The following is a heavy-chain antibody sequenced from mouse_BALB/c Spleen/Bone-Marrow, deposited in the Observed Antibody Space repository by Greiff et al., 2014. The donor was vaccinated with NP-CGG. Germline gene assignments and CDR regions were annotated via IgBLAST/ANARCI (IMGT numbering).Heavy chain of an antibody. CDR3: EKRGNPYFSYAMDY. D-gene: IGHD2-10*01. J-gene: IGHJ4*01. Sequence: LVKTGASVKISCKASGYSFTGYYMHWVKQSHGKSLEWIGYISCYNGATSYNQNFKGKATFTVDTSSSTAYMQSNSLTSKDSAFYYCEKRGNPYFSYAMDYGGKGPSVTFSS. V-gene: IGHV1S34*01. CDR1: GYSFTGYY. CDR2: ISCYNGAT.